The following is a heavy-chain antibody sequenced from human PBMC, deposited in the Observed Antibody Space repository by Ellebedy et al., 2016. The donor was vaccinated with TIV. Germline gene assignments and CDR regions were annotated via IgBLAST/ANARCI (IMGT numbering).Heavy chain of an antibody. Sequence: GESLKISXAASGFTFSSYWMSWVRQAPGQRLEWMGWINAGNGNTKYSQKFQGRVTITRDTSASTAYMELSSLRSEDTAVYYCARVWIHASSGNIYWGQGTLVTVSS. CDR3: ARVWIHASSGNIY. D-gene: IGHD4-23*01. J-gene: IGHJ4*02. CDR1: GFTFSSYW. CDR2: INAGNGNT. V-gene: IGHV1-3*01.